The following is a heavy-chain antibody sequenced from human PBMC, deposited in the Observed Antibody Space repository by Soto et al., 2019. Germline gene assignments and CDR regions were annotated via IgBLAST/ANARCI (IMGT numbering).Heavy chain of an antibody. V-gene: IGHV4-34*01. D-gene: IGHD6-6*01. J-gene: IGHJ6*04. CDR1: GGSFSGYY. Sequence: SETLSLTCAVYGGSFSGYYWSWIRQPPGKGLEWIGEINHSGSTNYNPSLKSRVTISVDTSKNQFSLKLSPVTAADTAVYYCARIAARSGYGMDVWGKGTTVTVSS. CDR3: ARIAARSGYGMDV. CDR2: INHSGST.